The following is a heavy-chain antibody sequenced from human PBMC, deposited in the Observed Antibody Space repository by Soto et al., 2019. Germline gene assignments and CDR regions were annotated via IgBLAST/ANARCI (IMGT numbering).Heavy chain of an antibody. V-gene: IGHV4-39*07. CDR3: AREGLTGTIGLYYYYGMDV. Sequence: SETLSLTCTVSGGSISSSSYYWGWIRQPPGKGLEWIGSIYYSGSTYYNPSLKSRVTISVDTSKNQFSLKLTSVTAADTAVYYCAREGLTGTIGLYYYYGMDVWGQGTTVTVSS. CDR1: GGSISSSSYY. J-gene: IGHJ6*02. D-gene: IGHD1-7*01. CDR2: IYYSGST.